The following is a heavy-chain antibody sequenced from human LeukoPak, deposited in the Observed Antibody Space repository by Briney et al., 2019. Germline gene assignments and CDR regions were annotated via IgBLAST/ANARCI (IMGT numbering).Heavy chain of an antibody. J-gene: IGHJ4*02. D-gene: IGHD4-17*01. V-gene: IGHV1-2*02. CDR3: AREGPNPGAYFDY. CDR1: VYTFTGYY. Sequence: ASVRVSCKASVYTFTGYYVHWVRQAPGQGLESMGWINANNGGTNYAQKFQGRVTMTRDTSISTAYMELSRLRSDDTAVYYCAREGPNPGAYFDYWGQGTLVTVSS. CDR2: INANNGGT.